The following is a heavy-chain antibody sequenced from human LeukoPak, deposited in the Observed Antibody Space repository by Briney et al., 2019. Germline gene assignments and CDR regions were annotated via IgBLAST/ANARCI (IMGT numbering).Heavy chain of an antibody. CDR3: AKDTRRGLYYDSSGSLDY. Sequence: GGSLRLSCAASGFTFSSYAMSWVRQAPGKGLEWVSDISSSGGSTYYADSVKGRFTISRDNSKNTLYLQMNSLRAEDTAVYYCAKDTRRGLYYDSSGSLDYWGQGTLVTVSS. CDR2: ISSSGGST. V-gene: IGHV3-23*01. CDR1: GFTFSSYA. D-gene: IGHD3-22*01. J-gene: IGHJ4*02.